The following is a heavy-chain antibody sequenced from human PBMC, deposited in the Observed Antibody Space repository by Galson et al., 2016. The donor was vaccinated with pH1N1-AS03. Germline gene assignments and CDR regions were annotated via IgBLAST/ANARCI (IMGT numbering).Heavy chain of an antibody. CDR2: FSGGVGRT. Sequence: SLRLSCAVSGFTFSSYAMSWVRQAPGKGLEWVSTFSGGVGRTYYADSVKGRFTISRDTSNNTLYLQMNSLRAEDTDIHYCVTDLWMTLDLTAWGQGTLVTFSS. J-gene: IGHJ5*02. D-gene: IGHD3-9*01. V-gene: IGHV3-23*01. CDR3: VTDLWMTLDLTA. CDR1: GFTFSSYA.